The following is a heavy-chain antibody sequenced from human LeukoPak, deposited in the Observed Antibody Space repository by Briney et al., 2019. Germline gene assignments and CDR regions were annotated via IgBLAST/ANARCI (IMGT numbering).Heavy chain of an antibody. D-gene: IGHD3-10*01. J-gene: IGHJ4*02. CDR1: GGSFSGYY. Sequence: SETLSLTCAVYGGSFSGYYWSWIRQPPGKGLEWLGEINHSGSTNYNPSLKSRVTISVDTSKNQFSLKLSSVTAADTAVYYCARRYYGSGSYYLDYWGQGTLVTVSS. CDR3: ARRYYGSGSYYLDY. V-gene: IGHV4-34*01. CDR2: INHSGST.